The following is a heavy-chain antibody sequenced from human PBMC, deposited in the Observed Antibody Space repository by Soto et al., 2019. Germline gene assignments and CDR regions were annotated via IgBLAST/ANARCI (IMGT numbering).Heavy chain of an antibody. D-gene: IGHD2-15*01. CDR2: IYYSGST. J-gene: IGHJ5*02. V-gene: IGHV4-61*01. CDR1: GGSVSSGSYY. CDR3: ARTYGYCSGGSCLP. Sequence: QVQLQESGPGLVKPSETLSLTCTVSGGSVSSGSYYWGWIRQPPGKGLEWIGYIYYSGSTNYNPSLKSRVTISVDTSKNQFSLKLSSVTAADTAVYYCARTYGYCSGGSCLPWGQGTLVTVSS.